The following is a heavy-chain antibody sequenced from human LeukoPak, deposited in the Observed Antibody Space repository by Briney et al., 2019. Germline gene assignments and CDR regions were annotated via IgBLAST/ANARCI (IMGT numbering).Heavy chain of an antibody. CDR3: VRSAFLTTEFYFDY. CDR1: GFTFSSYS. J-gene: IGHJ4*02. CDR2: ISSSSSYI. Sequence: GGSLRLSCAASGFTFSSYSMNWVRQAPGKGLEWVSSISSSSSYIYYADSVKGRFTISRDNAKNSLYLQMNSLRAEDTAVYYCVRSAFLTTEFYFDYWGQGTLVTVSS. V-gene: IGHV3-21*01. D-gene: IGHD4-11*01.